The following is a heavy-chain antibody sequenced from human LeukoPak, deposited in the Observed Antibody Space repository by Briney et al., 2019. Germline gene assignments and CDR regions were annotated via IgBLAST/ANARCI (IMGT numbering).Heavy chain of an antibody. D-gene: IGHD3-3*01. J-gene: IGHJ5*02. V-gene: IGHV3-21*01. CDR1: GFTFSSFA. Sequence: PGGSLRLSCAAHGFTFSSFAISWVRQAPGKGLEWVSSISSSSSYIYYADSVKGRFTISRDNAKNSLYLQMNSLRAEDTAVYYCARDPNYDFWSGSWFDPWGQGTLVTVSS. CDR3: ARDPNYDFWSGSWFDP. CDR2: ISSSSSYI.